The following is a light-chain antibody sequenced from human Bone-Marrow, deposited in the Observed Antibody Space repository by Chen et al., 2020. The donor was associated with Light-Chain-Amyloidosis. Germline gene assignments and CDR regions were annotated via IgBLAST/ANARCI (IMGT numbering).Light chain of an antibody. V-gene: IGKV1-6*01. CDR3: LQDYTFPHT. J-gene: IGKJ2*01. CDR2: AAF. Sequence: AIQMTQSPSSLSASVGDRVTITCRASQGIRNDLVWFQQKPGKAPKPLIYAAFNLHSGVPSRFSGSGSGTDFTLTIRSLQPEDFATYVCLQDYTFPHTFGQGTKLEIK. CDR1: QGIRND.